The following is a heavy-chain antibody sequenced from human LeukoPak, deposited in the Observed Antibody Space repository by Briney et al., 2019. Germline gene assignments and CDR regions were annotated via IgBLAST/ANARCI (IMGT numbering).Heavy chain of an antibody. J-gene: IGHJ4*02. Sequence: GGSLRLSCAASGFTFSSYWVHWVRQAPGKGLEWVSGINWNGGSTGYADSVKGRFTISRDNAKNSLYLQMNSLRAEDTALYYCAREDNGGNYLDYWGQGTLVTVSS. CDR1: GFTFSSYW. V-gene: IGHV3-20*04. CDR2: INWNGGST. D-gene: IGHD4-23*01. CDR3: AREDNGGNYLDY.